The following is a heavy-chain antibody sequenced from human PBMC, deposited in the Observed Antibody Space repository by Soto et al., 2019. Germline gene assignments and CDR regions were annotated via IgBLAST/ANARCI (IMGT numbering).Heavy chain of an antibody. D-gene: IGHD3-3*01. CDR1: GFTFSSYW. CDR2: INDDGSST. Sequence: GSLRLSCAASGFTFSSYWMHWVRQVPGKGLAWVSRINDDGSSTTYADSVKGRFTISRDNAKNTLYLQMNSLRAEDTALYYCVREYYDFWSATASDAFDIWGQGTKVTVSS. J-gene: IGHJ3*02. V-gene: IGHV3-74*03. CDR3: VREYYDFWSATASDAFDI.